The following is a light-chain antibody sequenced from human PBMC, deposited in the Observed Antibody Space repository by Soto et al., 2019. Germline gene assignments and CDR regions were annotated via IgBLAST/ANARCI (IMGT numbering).Light chain of an antibody. J-gene: IGKJ2*01. CDR3: QQYDIWPPYT. V-gene: IGKV3-15*01. CDR2: DAS. Sequence: EIVLTQSPGTLSLSPGERATLSCRASQNIRSSLAWYQQRPGQAPRLLIYDASTRATRIPPRFSGGGSGTEFTVTISSLQSEDFAIYYCQQYDIWPPYTFGQGTKVDIK. CDR1: QNIRSS.